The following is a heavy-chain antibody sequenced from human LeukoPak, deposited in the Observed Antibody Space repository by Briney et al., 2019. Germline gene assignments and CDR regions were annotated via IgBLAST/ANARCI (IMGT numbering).Heavy chain of an antibody. CDR2: IYYSGTT. V-gene: IGHV4-59*08. J-gene: IGHJ4*02. Sequence: PSETLSLTCTVSGNSMRSYYWNWIRQPPGKGLEWIGYIYYSGTTSYNPSLRSRVTISVDMSKNQFSLRLTSVTAADTAVYYCARQSEGFDSWGQGTLVTVSS. CDR3: ARQSEGFDS. CDR1: GNSMRSYY.